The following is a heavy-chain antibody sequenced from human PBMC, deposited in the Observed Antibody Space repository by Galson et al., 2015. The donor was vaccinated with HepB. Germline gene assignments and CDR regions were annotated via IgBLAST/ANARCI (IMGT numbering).Heavy chain of an antibody. CDR3: AKDIDFEVVVPEDGMHV. CDR2: ISWNSGSI. J-gene: IGHJ6*02. CDR1: GFTFDGYA. D-gene: IGHD2-2*01. Sequence: SLRLSCAASGFTFDGYAMHWVRQAPGKGLEWVSGISWNSGSIGYADSVKGRFTISRDNAKNSLSLQLNSLRAEDTALYDCAKDIDFEVVVPEDGMHVWGQGTAVTVSS. V-gene: IGHV3-9*01.